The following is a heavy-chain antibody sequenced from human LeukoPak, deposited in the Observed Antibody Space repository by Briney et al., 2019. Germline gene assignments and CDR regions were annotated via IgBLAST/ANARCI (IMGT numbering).Heavy chain of an antibody. CDR1: GGSISSGSYY. V-gene: IGHV4-39*01. CDR3: ARSGSSGYYPQYYFDY. Sequence: KPSETLSLTCTVSGGSISSGSYYWGWIRQPPGKGLEWIGSIYYSGSTYYNPSLKSRVTISVDTSKNQFSLKLSSVTAADTAVYYCARSGSSGYYPQYYFDYWGQGTLVTVSS. CDR2: IYYSGST. D-gene: IGHD3-22*01. J-gene: IGHJ4*02.